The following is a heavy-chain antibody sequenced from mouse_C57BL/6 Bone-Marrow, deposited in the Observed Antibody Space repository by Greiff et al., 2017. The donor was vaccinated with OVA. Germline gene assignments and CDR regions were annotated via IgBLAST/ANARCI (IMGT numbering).Heavy chain of an antibody. CDR2: YPGSGNTY. V-gene: IGHV1-83*01. J-gene: IGHJ2*01. Sequence: VQLQQSGPELVKSGASVKMSCKASGYTFTDYYMHWVKQKPGKGLEWIGEIYPGSGNTYYNEKFKGKATLTADTSSSTAYMQLSSLTSEDSAVYFCARNYYGSSLFDYWGQGTTLTVSS. CDR3: RNYYGSSLFDY. D-gene: IGHD1-1*01. CDR1: YTFTDYYM.